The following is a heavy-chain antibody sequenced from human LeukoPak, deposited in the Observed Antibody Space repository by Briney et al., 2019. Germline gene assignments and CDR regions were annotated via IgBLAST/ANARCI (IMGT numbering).Heavy chain of an antibody. V-gene: IGHV3-53*01. CDR3: AREPIAAAGTLGDY. CDR2: LYSGGST. D-gene: IGHD6-13*01. J-gene: IGHJ4*02. Sequence: GGSLRLSCAASGFTVSSNYMSWVRRAPGEGLEWVSVLYSGGSTYCADSVKGRFTISRDNSKNTLYLQMSSLRAEDTAVYYCAREPIAAAGTLGDYWGQGTLVTVSS. CDR1: GFTVSSNY.